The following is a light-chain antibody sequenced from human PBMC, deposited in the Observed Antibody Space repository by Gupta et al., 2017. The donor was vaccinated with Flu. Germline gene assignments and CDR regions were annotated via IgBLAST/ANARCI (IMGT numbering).Light chain of an antibody. CDR2: GAF. J-gene: IGKJ4*01. CDR1: QSIRTN. V-gene: IGKV3-15*01. CDR3: QQYKNWPPVT. Sequence: EIVMTQSPATLSVSPGERATLSCRASQSIRTNLAWYQQRPGQAPRLLIHGAFSRATGTPARFSGSVSGTEFTLTISSRQSEDSGVYYCQQYKNWPPVTFGGGTRVEIK.